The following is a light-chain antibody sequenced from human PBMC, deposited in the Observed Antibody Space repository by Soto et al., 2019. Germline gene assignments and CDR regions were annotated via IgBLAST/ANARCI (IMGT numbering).Light chain of an antibody. CDR2: AAS. CDR3: QQYGSSPRT. V-gene: IGKV3-20*01. Sequence: EIVLTQSPGTLSLSPGERATLSCRASQSVSGSSLAWYQQKPGQAPRLLIYAASNRATGIPDRFSGSGSGTDFTLTISRLEPEDFAVYYCQQYGSSPRTFGHGTKVEIK. J-gene: IGKJ1*01. CDR1: QSVSGSS.